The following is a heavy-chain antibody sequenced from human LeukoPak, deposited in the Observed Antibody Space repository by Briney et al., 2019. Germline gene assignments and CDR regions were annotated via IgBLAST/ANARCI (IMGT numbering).Heavy chain of an antibody. Sequence: ASVKVSCKASGYTFTSYGISWVRQAPGQGLEWMGWISAYNGNTNYAQKLQGRVTMTTDTSTSTAYMELRSLRSDDTAVYYCASRRDGSNYAAFDIWGQGTMVTVSS. V-gene: IGHV1-18*01. D-gene: IGHD5-12*01. CDR3: ASRRDGSNYAAFDI. CDR2: ISAYNGNT. CDR1: GYTFTSYG. J-gene: IGHJ3*02.